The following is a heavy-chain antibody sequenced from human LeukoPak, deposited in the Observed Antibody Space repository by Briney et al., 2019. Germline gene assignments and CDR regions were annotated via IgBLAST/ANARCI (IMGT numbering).Heavy chain of an antibody. CDR1: GFTFSSYA. V-gene: IGHV3-23*01. J-gene: IGHJ5*02. D-gene: IGHD3-16*02. CDR2: ISGSGGST. CDR3: AKDIRPVYDYVWGSYRPAWFDP. Sequence: GGSLRLSRAASGFTFSSYAMSWVRQAPGKGLEWVLAISGSGGSTYYADSVKGRFTISRDNSKNTLYLQMNSLRAEDTAVYYCAKDIRPVYDYVWGSYRPAWFDPWGQGTQVTVSS.